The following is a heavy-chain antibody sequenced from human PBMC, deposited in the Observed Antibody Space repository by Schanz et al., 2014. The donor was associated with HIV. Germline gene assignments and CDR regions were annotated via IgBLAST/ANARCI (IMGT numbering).Heavy chain of an antibody. V-gene: IGHV3-30*03. Sequence: QVQLVESGGGVVQPGRSLRLSCAASGFTFNSYGMHWVRQAPGKGLEWVAVISYDGRNKYFADSVKGRFTMSRDNSKNTLYLQMNRLRADDTAVYYCASSAWWELNAFDTWGQGTMVTVSS. CDR2: ISYDGRNK. J-gene: IGHJ3*02. CDR3: ASSAWWELNAFDT. D-gene: IGHD1-26*01. CDR1: GFTFNSYG.